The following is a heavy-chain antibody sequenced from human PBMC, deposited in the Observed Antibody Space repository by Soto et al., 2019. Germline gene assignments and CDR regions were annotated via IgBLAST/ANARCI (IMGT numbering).Heavy chain of an antibody. J-gene: IGHJ5*02. CDR1: GFTFSSYA. CDR2: ISYDGSNK. D-gene: IGHD6-13*01. CDR3: ASDSSSWYASYWFDP. V-gene: IGHV3-30-3*01. Sequence: QVQLVESGGGVVQPGRSLRLSCAASGFTFSSYAMHWVRQAPGKGPEWVAVISYDGSNKYYADSVKGRFTISRDNSKNTLYLQMNSLRAEDTAVYYCASDSSSWYASYWFDPWGQGTLVTVSS.